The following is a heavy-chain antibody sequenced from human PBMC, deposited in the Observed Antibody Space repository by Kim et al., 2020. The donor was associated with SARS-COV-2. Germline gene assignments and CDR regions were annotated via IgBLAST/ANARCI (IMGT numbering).Heavy chain of an antibody. CDR3: ARVPRGSGRIYYYYYGMDV. J-gene: IGHJ6*02. CDR2: IYYSGST. CDR1: GGSISSYY. Sequence: SETLSLTCTVSGGSISSYYWSWIRQPPGKGLEWIGYIYYSGSTNYNPSLKSRVTISVDTSKNQFSLKLSSVTAADTAVYYCARVPRGSGRIYYYYYGMDVWGQGTTVTVSS. V-gene: IGHV4-59*01. D-gene: IGHD3-10*01.